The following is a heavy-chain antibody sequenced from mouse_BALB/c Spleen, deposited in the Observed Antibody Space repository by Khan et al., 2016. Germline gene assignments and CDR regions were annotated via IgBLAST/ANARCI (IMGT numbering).Heavy chain of an antibody. J-gene: IGHJ2*01. CDR2: INPDSSTI. CDR1: GFDFSRYW. V-gene: IGHV4-1*02. Sequence: EVKLLESGGGLVQPGGSLKLSCAASGFDFSRYWMSWVRQAPGKGLEWIGEINPDSSTINYTPSLKDKFLISRDNAKNTLYLQMSKVRSEDTALYYWASRHYCGHTNHWGQGTTLTVSS. D-gene: IGHD1-2*01. CDR3: ASRHYCGHTNH.